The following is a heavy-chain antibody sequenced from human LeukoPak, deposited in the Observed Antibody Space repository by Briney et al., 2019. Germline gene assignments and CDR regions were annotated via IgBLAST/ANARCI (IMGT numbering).Heavy chain of an antibody. V-gene: IGHV4-61*02. J-gene: IGHJ4*02. D-gene: IGHD3-22*01. CDR2: IYTSGST. CDR3: ASGYYYRGDY. Sequence: SQTLSLTCTVSGGSISGGSYYWSWIRQPAGKGLEWIGRIYTSGSTNYNPSLKSRVTISVDTSKNQFSLKLSSVTAADTAVYYCASGYYYRGDYWGQGTLVTVSS. CDR1: GGSISGGSYY.